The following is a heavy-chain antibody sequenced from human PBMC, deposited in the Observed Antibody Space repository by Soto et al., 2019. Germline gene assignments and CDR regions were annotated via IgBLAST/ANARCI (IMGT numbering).Heavy chain of an antibody. Sequence: NPSETLSLTCTVSGGSISSYYWSWIRQPPGKGLEWIGYIYYSGSTNYNPSLKSRVTISVDTSKNQFSLKLSSVTAADTAVYYCAMVDTAMDYYYGMDVWGQGTTVTVSS. CDR3: AMVDTAMDYYYGMDV. J-gene: IGHJ6*02. V-gene: IGHV4-59*01. D-gene: IGHD5-18*01. CDR1: GGSISSYY. CDR2: IYYSGST.